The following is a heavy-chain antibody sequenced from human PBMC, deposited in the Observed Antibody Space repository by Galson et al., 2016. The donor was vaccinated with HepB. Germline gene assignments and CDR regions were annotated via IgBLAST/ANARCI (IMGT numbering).Heavy chain of an antibody. CDR2: VSYDGKNE. Sequence: SLRLSCAASGFGFSDLAMHWVRQAPGKGLEWLALVSYDGKNEVYRDSVKGRFSISRDNPTNTLYLQLGSLRAEDTAIYYCARGTREFDFWGQGTLVTVSS. V-gene: IGHV3-33*01. D-gene: IGHD5-24*01. CDR3: ARGTREFDF. J-gene: IGHJ4*02. CDR1: GFGFSDLA.